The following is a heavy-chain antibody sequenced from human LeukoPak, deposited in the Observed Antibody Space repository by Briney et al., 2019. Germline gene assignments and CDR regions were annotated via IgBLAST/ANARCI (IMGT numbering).Heavy chain of an antibody. CDR2: YSGST. CDR1: GGSISSYY. V-gene: IGHV4-59*01. CDR3: ARGLRWGAFDI. D-gene: IGHD3-16*01. Sequence: SGTLSLTCTVSGGSISSYYWSWIRQPQGRDWSGLGIYSGSTNYNPSLKSRVTISVDTSKNQFSLKLSSVTAADTAVYYCARGLRWGAFDIWGQGTMVTVSS. J-gene: IGHJ3*02.